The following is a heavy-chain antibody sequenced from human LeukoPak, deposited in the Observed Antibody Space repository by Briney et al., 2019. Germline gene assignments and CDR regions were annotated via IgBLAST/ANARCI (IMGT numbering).Heavy chain of an antibody. CDR3: ARAGSGSYYFYGMDV. Sequence: GGSLRLSCAASGFTFSSYWMHWVRQAPGKGLVWVSRINSDGSSTSYADSVKGRFTISRDNAKSTLYLQMNSLRAEDTAVYYCARAGSGSYYFYGMDVWGQGATVTVSS. V-gene: IGHV3-74*01. J-gene: IGHJ6*02. CDR2: INSDGSST. D-gene: IGHD3-10*01. CDR1: GFTFSSYW.